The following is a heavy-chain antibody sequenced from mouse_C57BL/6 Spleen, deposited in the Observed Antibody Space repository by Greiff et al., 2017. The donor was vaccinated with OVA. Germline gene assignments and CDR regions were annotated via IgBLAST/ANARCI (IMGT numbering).Heavy chain of an antibody. CDR2: IYPGDGDT. Sequence: QVQLKESGPELVKPGASVKISCKASGYAFSSSWMNWVKQRPGKGLEWIGRIYPGDGDTNYNGKFKGKATLTADKSSSTAYMQLSSLTSEDSAVYFCAREAYYYGSGDYFDYWGQGTTLTVSS. CDR3: AREAYYYGSGDYFDY. J-gene: IGHJ2*01. V-gene: IGHV1-82*01. CDR1: GYAFSSSW. D-gene: IGHD1-1*01.